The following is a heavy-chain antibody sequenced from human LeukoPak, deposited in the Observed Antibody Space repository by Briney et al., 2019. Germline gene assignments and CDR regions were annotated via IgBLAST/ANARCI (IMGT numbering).Heavy chain of an antibody. V-gene: IGHV3-7*01. CDR1: GFTFIDYW. CDR3: AREGILAAVDY. Sequence: PGGSLRLSCAASGFTFIDYWMSWVRQAPGKWLEWVANIKQDGSEKNYVDSVKGRFTISRDNTKKSLYLQMNSLSVEDTAIYYCAREGILAAVDYWGQGTLVTVSP. D-gene: IGHD6-13*01. CDR2: IKQDGSEK. J-gene: IGHJ4*02.